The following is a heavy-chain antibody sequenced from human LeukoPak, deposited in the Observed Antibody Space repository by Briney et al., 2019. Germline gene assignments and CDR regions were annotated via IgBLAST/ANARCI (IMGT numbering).Heavy chain of an antibody. CDR2: IHSSGTT. D-gene: IGHD6-25*01. J-gene: IGHJ5*02. Sequence: SGTLSLTCTVSGDSISGYYWSWIRQPPGKGLEWIAFIHSSGTTNYNPSLKSRVSISVDTSNNQFSLNVNSVTAADTAVYYCARGGASSEWFDPWSQGTLVTVSS. CDR1: GDSISGYY. V-gene: IGHV4-59*01. CDR3: ARGGASSEWFDP.